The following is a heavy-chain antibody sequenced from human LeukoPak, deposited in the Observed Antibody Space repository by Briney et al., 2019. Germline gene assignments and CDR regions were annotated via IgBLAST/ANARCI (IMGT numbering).Heavy chain of an antibody. V-gene: IGHV4-59*01. CDR2: INDRGNT. D-gene: IGHD3-10*01. Sequence: SETLSLTCTVSGGSLNIYYWSWLRQSPGKGLEWIAFINDRGNTNYIPSLMSRVTISMDTSKNQFSLTLNSVTPADAGVYFCARSSSASYHHAFGLWGQGILVAVSP. J-gene: IGHJ4*02. CDR3: ARSSSASYHHAFGL. CDR1: GGSLNIYY.